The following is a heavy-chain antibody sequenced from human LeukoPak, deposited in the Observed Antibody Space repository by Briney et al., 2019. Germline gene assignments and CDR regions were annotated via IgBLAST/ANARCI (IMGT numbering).Heavy chain of an antibody. Sequence: SVKVSCKASGGTFSSYAISWVRQAPGQGLEWMGGIIPMFGTANYAQKFQGRVTITADKSTSTAYMELSSLRSEDTAVYYCARVGYCSSTSCQPGDYWGQGTLVTVSS. CDR2: IIPMFGTA. CDR1: GGTFSSYA. D-gene: IGHD2-2*01. V-gene: IGHV1-69*06. J-gene: IGHJ4*02. CDR3: ARVGYCSSTSCQPGDY.